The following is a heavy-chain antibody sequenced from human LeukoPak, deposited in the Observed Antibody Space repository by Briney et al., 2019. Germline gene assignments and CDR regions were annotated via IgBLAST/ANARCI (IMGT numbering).Heavy chain of an antibody. Sequence: SETLSLTCAVSGGSISSGGYSWSWIRQPPGKGLEWIGYIYHSGSTYYNPSLKSRVTISVDRSKNQFSLKLSSVTAADTAVYYCARRVGPAASFDYWGQGTLVTVSS. J-gene: IGHJ4*02. CDR2: IYHSGST. CDR1: GGSISSGGYS. V-gene: IGHV4-30-2*01. D-gene: IGHD2-2*01. CDR3: ARRVGPAASFDY.